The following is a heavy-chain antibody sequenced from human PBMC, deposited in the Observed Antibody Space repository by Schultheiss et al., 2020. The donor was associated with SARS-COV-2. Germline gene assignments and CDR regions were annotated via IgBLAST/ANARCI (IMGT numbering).Heavy chain of an antibody. J-gene: IGHJ1*01. V-gene: IGHV4-61*01. CDR2: IYNSGST. CDR3: ASTSDIVVAVAAT. D-gene: IGHD2-15*01. CDR1: GGSVSRGSYY. Sequence: SETLSLTCSVSGGSVSRGSYYWSWIRQPPGKGLEWIGYIYNSGSTNYNPSLKSRVTISVDTSKNQFSLKLTSVTATDTAIYYCASTSDIVVAVAATWGQGTLVTVSS.